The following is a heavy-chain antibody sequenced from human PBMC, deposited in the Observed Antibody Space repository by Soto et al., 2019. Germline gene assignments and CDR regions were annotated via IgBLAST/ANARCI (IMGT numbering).Heavy chain of an antibody. CDR1: GGSCSNTY. Sequence: NPSDTLYRTRADFGGSCSNTYRNWIRQSPEKGLEWIGEITNSCSTYYNPSLKSRVTISGDTSKNQFSLEVRSVTAAGTAVYFCARGRAAIATRWFDSWGQGTLVTVSS. CDR2: ITNSCST. J-gene: IGHJ5*01. V-gene: IGHV4-34*01. D-gene: IGHD6-25*01. CDR3: ARGRAAIATRWFDS.